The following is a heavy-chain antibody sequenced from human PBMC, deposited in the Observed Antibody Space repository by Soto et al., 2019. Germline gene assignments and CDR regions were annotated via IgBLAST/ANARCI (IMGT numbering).Heavy chain of an antibody. CDR2: IYTSGST. J-gene: IGHJ6*04. Sequence: QVQLQESGPGLVKPSETLSLTCTVSGGSISSYYWSWIRQPAEKGLEWIGRIYTSGSTNYNPSLKSRVTMSVDTSKNQFSLKLSSVTAADTAVYYCARDLPWDRIVVDTSDRYYYGMDVWGEGTTVTVSS. D-gene: IGHD3-22*01. CDR1: GGSISSYY. V-gene: IGHV4-4*07. CDR3: ARDLPWDRIVVDTSDRYYYGMDV.